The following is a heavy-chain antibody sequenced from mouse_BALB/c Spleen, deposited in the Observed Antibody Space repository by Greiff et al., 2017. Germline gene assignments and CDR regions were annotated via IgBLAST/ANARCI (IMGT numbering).Heavy chain of an antibody. Sequence: EVKVEESGGGLVQPGGSMKLSCVASGFTFSNYWMNWVRQSPEKGLEWVAEIRLKSNNYATHYAESVKGRFTISRDDSKSSVYLQMNNLRAEDTGIYYCTRGYGSSYAMDYWGQGTSVTVSS. V-gene: IGHV6-6*02. CDR3: TRGYGSSYAMDY. D-gene: IGHD1-1*01. CDR1: GFTFSNYW. CDR2: IRLKSNNYAT. J-gene: IGHJ4*01.